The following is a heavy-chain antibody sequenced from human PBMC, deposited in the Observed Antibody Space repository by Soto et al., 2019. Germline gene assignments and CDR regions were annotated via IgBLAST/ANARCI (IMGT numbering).Heavy chain of an antibody. V-gene: IGHV4-31*03. CDR3: ARTSGDYGLSKYFQH. D-gene: IGHD4-17*01. CDR2: IYYSGTT. Sequence: QVQLQESGPGLVEPSQTLSLICTVSGGSISSGDYYWSWIRQLPGKGLEWIGYIYYSGTTFHNPSLKSRVSISVDTSKNLLSLKLSSMTAADTAMYYCARTSGDYGLSKYFQHWGQGTLVTVSS. J-gene: IGHJ1*01. CDR1: GGSISSGDYY.